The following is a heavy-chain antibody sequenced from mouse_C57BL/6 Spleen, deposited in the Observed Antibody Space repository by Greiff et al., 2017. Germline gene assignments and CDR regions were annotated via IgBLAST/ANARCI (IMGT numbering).Heavy chain of an antibody. CDR1: GFTFTTYA. CDR2: IRSKSSNYAT. J-gene: IGHJ3*01. V-gene: IGHV10-3*01. Sequence: EVQLVESGGGLVQPKGSLKLSCAASGFTFTTYAMHWFRQAPGKGLEWVARIRSKSSNYATYYADSVKDRFTISRNDSQSMLYLQMNNLKTEDTAMYYCVREGIYDGNLAWFAYWGQGTLVTVSA. D-gene: IGHD2-1*01. CDR3: VREGIYDGNLAWFAY.